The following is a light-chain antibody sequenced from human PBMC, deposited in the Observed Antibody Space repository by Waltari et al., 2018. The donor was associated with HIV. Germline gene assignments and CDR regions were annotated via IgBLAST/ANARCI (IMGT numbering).Light chain of an antibody. CDR1: DVDDYKY. V-gene: IGLV2-14*01. CDR3: ASYMAGATAV. Sequence: QSALTQPASVSGSPGQSITISCDVDDYKYVSWSQHHPGKAPKVIIYDVPNRPSGLASRLSGAKSGNTATLTISGLQPEDEADYFCASYMAGATAVFGGGTKLTVL. J-gene: IGLJ2*01. CDR2: DVP.